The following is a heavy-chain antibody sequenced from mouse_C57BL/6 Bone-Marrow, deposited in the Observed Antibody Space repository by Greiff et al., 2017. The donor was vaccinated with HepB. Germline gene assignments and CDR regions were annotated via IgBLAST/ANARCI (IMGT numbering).Heavy chain of an antibody. CDR1: GFTFTDYY. CDR2: IRNKANGYTT. CDR3: ARSPELGRGYAMDY. Sequence: EVQLVESGGGLVQPGGSLSLSCAASGFTFTDYYMSWVRQPPGKALEWLGFIRNKANGYTTEYNASVKGRFTISRDNSQSILYLQMNALRAEDSATYYCARSPELGRGYAMDYWGQGTSVTVSS. D-gene: IGHD4-1*01. V-gene: IGHV7-3*01. J-gene: IGHJ4*01.